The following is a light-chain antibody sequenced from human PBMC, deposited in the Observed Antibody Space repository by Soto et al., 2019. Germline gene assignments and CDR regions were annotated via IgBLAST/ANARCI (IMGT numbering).Light chain of an antibody. CDR1: QSISNY. CDR3: QQSYTTPPWT. V-gene: IGKV1-39*01. Sequence: DIQMTQSPSSLSASVGDRVTITCRASQSISNYLNWYQQKPGKAPKVLIYDASSLQGVVPSRFSGSGSGTDFTLTISSLQPEDFATYYCQQSYTTPPWTFGQGTKVEIK. CDR2: DAS. J-gene: IGKJ1*01.